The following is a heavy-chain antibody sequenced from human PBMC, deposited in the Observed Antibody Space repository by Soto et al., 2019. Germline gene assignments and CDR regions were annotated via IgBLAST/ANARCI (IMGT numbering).Heavy chain of an antibody. Sequence: SVALWVTCTVCNGAVTSGTYCWSLGRHPPGKGLEWIGYIYYSGSTYYTPSLKSRLTMSMERANDHFSLNLTSVTAADTAVYFCARGHYYSGMDLWGQGITVTVSS. V-gene: IGHV4-30-2*01. CDR1: NGAVTSGTYC. CDR2: IYYSGST. CDR3: ARGHYYSGMDL. J-gene: IGHJ6*02.